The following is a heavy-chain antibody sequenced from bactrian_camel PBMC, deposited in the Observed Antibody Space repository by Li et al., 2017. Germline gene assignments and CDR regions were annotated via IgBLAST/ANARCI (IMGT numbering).Heavy chain of an antibody. D-gene: IGHD2*01. Sequence: QLVESGGGSVQAGGSLKISCAVSGYNSNVNCMGWVRQAPGKGREGVAASYPGAGVLDYSDSVKGRFAISHDAAKNTLYLQMNSLKPEDTAMYYCAARAGGDSSFNAQWYAYWGQGTQVTVS. V-gene: IGHV3S28*01. CDR3: AARAGGDSSFNAQWYAY. CDR1: GYNSNVNC. J-gene: IGHJ4*01. CDR2: SYPGAGVL.